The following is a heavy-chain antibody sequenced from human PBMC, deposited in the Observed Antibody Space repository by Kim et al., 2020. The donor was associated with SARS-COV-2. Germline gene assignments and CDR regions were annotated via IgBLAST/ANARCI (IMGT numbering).Heavy chain of an antibody. CDR2: IYSGGST. J-gene: IGHJ6*02. V-gene: IGHV3-66*01. Sequence: GGSLRLSCAASGFTVSSNYMSWVRQAPGKGLEWVSVIYSGGSTYYADSVKGRFTISRDNSKNTLYLQMNSLRAEDTAVYYCARDNTKMAIPCGMDVWGQGTTVTVSS. CDR1: GFTVSSNY. CDR3: ARDNTKMAIPCGMDV. D-gene: IGHD2-21*01.